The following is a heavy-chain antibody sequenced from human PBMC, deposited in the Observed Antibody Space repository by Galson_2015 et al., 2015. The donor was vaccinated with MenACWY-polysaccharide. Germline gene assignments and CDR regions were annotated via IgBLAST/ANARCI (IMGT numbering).Heavy chain of an antibody. D-gene: IGHD3-22*01. Sequence: SVKVSCKASGYSFSSYDINWVRQTTGQGLEWMGWMNPNSGNTGYAQKFQGRVTMTRNTSISIAYMELSSLRSEDTAVYYCARGGKYYYDISGYLNLFDPWGQGTLVTASS. CDR3: ARGGKYYYDISGYLNLFDP. J-gene: IGHJ5*02. V-gene: IGHV1-8*01. CDR2: MNPNSGNT. CDR1: GYSFSSYD.